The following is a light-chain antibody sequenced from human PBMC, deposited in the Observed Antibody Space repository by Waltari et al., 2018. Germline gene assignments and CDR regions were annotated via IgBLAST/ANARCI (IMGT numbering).Light chain of an antibody. Sequence: QSALTQPPSASGSPGQSVTISCTGTTGDIGGYPYVSWYHQHPGRAPKLIIYEVNNRPSGVPGRFSGSKSGNTASLTLSVPQAEDEAEYYCSSYSDSNNINNLVFGGGTKLTVL. CDR2: EVN. CDR1: TGDIGGYPY. V-gene: IGLV2-8*01. CDR3: SSYSDSNNINNLV. J-gene: IGLJ2*01.